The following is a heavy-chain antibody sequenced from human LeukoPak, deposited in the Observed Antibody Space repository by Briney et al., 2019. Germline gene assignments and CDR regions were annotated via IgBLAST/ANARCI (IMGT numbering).Heavy chain of an antibody. CDR1: GYTFTSYD. V-gene: IGHV1-69*13. Sequence: SVKVSCKASGYTFTSYDINWARQAPGQGLEWMGGIIPIFGTANYAQKFQGRVTITADESTSTAYMELSSLRSEDTAVYYCARSPLGFWSGHFDYWGQGTLVTVSS. D-gene: IGHD3-3*01. CDR2: IIPIFGTA. J-gene: IGHJ4*02. CDR3: ARSPLGFWSGHFDY.